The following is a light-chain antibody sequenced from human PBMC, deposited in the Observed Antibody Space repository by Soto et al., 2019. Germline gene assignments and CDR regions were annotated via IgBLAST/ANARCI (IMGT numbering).Light chain of an antibody. Sequence: EVVLTQSPATLSVSPGEGVTLSCRASQGICDTLAWYQHKPGQAPRLLIYDASNRATGIPARFSGSGSGTDFTLTISSLEPEDFAVYYCQQRSNWPPITFGQGTRLEI. CDR1: QGICDT. CDR2: DAS. J-gene: IGKJ5*01. CDR3: QQRSNWPPIT. V-gene: IGKV3-11*01.